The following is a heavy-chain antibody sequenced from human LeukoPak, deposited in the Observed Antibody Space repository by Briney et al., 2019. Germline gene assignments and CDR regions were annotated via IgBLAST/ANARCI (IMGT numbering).Heavy chain of an antibody. CDR3: TRDRYGD. CDR2: IKHDGSEE. D-gene: IGHD5-18*01. Sequence: GGSLRLSCAASGFTFSSSWMSWVRQAPGKGLEWVANIKHDGSEEFYVDSLGGRFTISRDNAKNSLYLQMNSLRVEDTAVYYCTRDRYGDWGQGTLVTVSS. CDR1: GFTFSSSW. V-gene: IGHV3-7*05. J-gene: IGHJ4*02.